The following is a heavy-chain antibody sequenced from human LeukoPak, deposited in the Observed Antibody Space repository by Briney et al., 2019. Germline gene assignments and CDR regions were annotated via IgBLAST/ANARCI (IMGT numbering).Heavy chain of an antibody. J-gene: IGHJ5*02. V-gene: IGHV1-69*13. CDR1: GGTFSSYA. CDR3: ARDLSVVTGTTFFNVGWFDP. Sequence: ASVKVSCKASGGTFSSYAISWVRQAPGQGLEWMGGIIPIFGTANYAQKFQGRVTITVDESMSTAYMELSSLRSEDTAVYYCARDLSVVTGTTFFNVGWFDPWGQGTLVTVSS. D-gene: IGHD1-20*01. CDR2: IIPIFGTA.